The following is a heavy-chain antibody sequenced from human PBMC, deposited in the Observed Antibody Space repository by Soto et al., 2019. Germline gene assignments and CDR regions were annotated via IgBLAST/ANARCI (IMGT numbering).Heavy chain of an antibody. CDR1: GFTFSGSA. Sequence: GGSLRLSCAAPGFTFSGSAMHWVRQASGKGLEWVGRIRSKANSYATAYAASVKGRFTISRDDSKNTAYLQMNSLKTEDTAVYYCTSKVGDCSGGSCYYNWFDPWGQGTLVTVSS. V-gene: IGHV3-73*01. J-gene: IGHJ5*02. CDR2: IRSKANSYAT. CDR3: TSKVGDCSGGSCYYNWFDP. D-gene: IGHD2-15*01.